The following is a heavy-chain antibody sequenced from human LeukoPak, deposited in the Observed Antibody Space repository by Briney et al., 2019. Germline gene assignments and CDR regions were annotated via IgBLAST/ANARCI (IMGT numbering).Heavy chain of an antibody. J-gene: IGHJ4*02. CDR1: GGTFSSYA. CDR2: IIPIFGTA. V-gene: IGHV1-69*05. D-gene: IGHD5-12*01. Sequence: SVKVSCKASGGTFSSYAISWVRQAPGQGLEWMGRIIPIFGTANYAQKFQGRVTITTDESTSTAYMELSSLRSEDTAVYYCARSRHGYNGYDQTKFVDYWGQGTLVTVSS. CDR3: ARSRHGYNGYDQTKFVDY.